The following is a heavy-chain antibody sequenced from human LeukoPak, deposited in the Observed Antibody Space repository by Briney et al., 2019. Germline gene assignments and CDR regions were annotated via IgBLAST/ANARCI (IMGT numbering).Heavy chain of an antibody. CDR3: ARERAIASLRPYYFDY. D-gene: IGHD6-6*01. J-gene: IGHJ4*02. CDR1: GFTLSDYY. V-gene: IGHV3-11*01. Sequence: PGGSLRLSCAASGFTLSDYYMSWIRQAPGKGLEWISYISSSGSTIYYADSVKGRFTISRDNARNSLYLQMNSLRAEDTAVYYCARERAIASLRPYYFDYWGQGTLVTVSS. CDR2: ISSSGSTI.